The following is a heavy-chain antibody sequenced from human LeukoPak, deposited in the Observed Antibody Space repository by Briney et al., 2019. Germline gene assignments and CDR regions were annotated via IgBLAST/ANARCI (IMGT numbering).Heavy chain of an antibody. CDR2: IRYDGKYK. J-gene: IGHJ6*03. CDR3: VKDSQWLVTDYYMDV. D-gene: IGHD6-19*01. CDR1: GFTFSSYS. V-gene: IGHV3-30*02. Sequence: GGSLRLSCAASGFTFSSYSMNWVRQAPGKGLEWVAFIRYDGKYKYDADSVKGRFTISRDNSKNTLYLEMKSLREDDTAVYYCVKDSQWLVTDYYMDVWGKGTPVTVSS.